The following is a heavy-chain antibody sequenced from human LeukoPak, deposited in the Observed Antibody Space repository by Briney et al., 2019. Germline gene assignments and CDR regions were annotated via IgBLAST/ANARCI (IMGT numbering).Heavy chain of an antibody. V-gene: IGHV4-30-4*01. CDR2: SYYSGST. CDR1: GGTISSGDYY. J-gene: IGHJ5*02. D-gene: IGHD3-3*01. CDR3: ARVRTYYDFWSGYSYNWFDP. Sequence: PSQTLSLTCTVSGGTISSGDYYWSWIRQPPGKGLERIGYSYYSGSTYYNPSLKSRVTKSVDTSKNQFSLKLSSVTAADTAVYYCARVRTYYDFWSGYSYNWFDPWGQGTLVTVSS.